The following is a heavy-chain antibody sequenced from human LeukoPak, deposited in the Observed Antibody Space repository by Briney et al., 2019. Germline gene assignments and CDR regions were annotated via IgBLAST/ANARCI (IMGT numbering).Heavy chain of an antibody. CDR1: GFTFSSYW. Sequence: GGSLRLSCAASGFTFSSYWMSWVRQAPGKGLEWVANIKQDGSEKYYVDSVKGRFTISRDNSKNTLYLQMNSLRAEDTAVYYCAREASLVPAAHDAFDIWGQGTMVTVSS. V-gene: IGHV3-7*01. D-gene: IGHD2-2*01. CDR3: AREASLVPAAHDAFDI. J-gene: IGHJ3*02. CDR2: IKQDGSEK.